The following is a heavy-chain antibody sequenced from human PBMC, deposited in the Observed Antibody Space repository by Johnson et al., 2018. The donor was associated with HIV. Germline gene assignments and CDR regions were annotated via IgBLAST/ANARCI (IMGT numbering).Heavy chain of an antibody. CDR3: ANWGGGAFDL. J-gene: IGHJ3*01. D-gene: IGHD7-27*01. V-gene: IGHV3-30*18. CDR2: ISYDGSNK. CDR1: GFTFSSYG. Sequence: QVQLVESGGGVVQPGRSLRLSCAASGFTFSSYGMAWVRQAPGKGLEWVALISYDGSNKYYADSVKGRFTISRDNSKDTLYLQMNSLRAEDTAVYYCANWGGGAFDLWGQGTVVTVSS.